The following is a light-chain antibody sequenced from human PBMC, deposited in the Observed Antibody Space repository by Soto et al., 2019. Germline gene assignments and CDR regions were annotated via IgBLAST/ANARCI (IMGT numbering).Light chain of an antibody. V-gene: IGLV2-8*01. J-gene: IGLJ1*01. CDR3: SSYAGSGFRV. CDR2: EVS. CDR1: SSDVGGYNY. Sequence: QSALTQPPSASGSPGQSVTISCTGTSSDVGGYNYVSWYQQHPGKAPKLMIYEVSKRPSGVPDRFSGSKSGNTASLTVSGLQAEDEADYYCSSYAGSGFRVFGTGTKLTVL.